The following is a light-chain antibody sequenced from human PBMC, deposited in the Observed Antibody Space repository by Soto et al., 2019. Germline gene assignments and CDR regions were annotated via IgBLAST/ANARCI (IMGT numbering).Light chain of an antibody. CDR3: QERSKWPRFT. CDR1: QSVSSY. V-gene: IGKV3-11*01. J-gene: IGKJ2*01. Sequence: EIVLTQSPATLSLSPGERTTLSCRASQSVSSYLAWYQQKPGQAPRLLIYEASNRATFIPARFSGGGSGTDFTPPIRSLEPEDFAMYYCQERSKWPRFTFGQGTKLEIK. CDR2: EAS.